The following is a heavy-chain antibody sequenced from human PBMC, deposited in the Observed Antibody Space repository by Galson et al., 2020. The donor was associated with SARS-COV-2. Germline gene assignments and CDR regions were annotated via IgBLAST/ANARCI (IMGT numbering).Heavy chain of an antibody. V-gene: IGHV5-51*01. CDR1: GYSFRNHW. CDR3: ARLGDYDFWSTYYKYYYGMDV. D-gene: IGHD3-3*01. Sequence: KIGESLKISCQGSGYSFRNHWIGWVRQMPGKGLEWMGIIYPGDSNTKYSPSFQGQVIFSVDKSTSTAYVQWSSLKASDTAMYYCARLGDYDFWSTYYKYYYGMDVWGQGTTVTVSS. CDR2: IYPGDSNT. J-gene: IGHJ6*01.